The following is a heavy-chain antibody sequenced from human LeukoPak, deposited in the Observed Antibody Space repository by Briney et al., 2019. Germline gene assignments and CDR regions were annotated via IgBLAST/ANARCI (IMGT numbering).Heavy chain of an antibody. J-gene: IGHJ5*02. CDR2: IRDSGET. CDR1: GFSVSNYY. V-gene: IGHV3-66*03. D-gene: IGHD4-17*01. Sequence: GGSQRLSCAGSGFSVSNYYMSWVRQAPGKGLEWVSLIRDSGETFYADSVKGRFTISRDNSKNTMYLQMNRLGVEDTAVYFCARDRAVTQDWVEFDPWGQGTLVTVSS. CDR3: ARDRAVTQDWVEFDP.